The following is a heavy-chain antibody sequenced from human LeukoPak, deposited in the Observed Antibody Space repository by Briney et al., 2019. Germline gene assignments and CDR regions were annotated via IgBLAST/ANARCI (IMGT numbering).Heavy chain of an antibody. D-gene: IGHD4-11*01. V-gene: IGHV3-53*01. CDR3: ARLHRRQFTSFDD. J-gene: IGHJ4*02. CDR2: IYSAGST. Sequence: PGGSLRLSCTASGFTVSNTYMSWVRQAPGKGLEWVSAIYSAGSTYYVDSVKGRFTISRDNSKNTLYLQMDSLRVEDTAVYYCARLHRRQFTSFDDWGQGTLITVSS. CDR1: GFTVSNTY.